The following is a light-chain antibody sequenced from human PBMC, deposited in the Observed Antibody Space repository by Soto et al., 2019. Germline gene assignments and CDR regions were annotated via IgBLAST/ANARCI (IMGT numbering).Light chain of an antibody. Sequence: QSVLTQPASVSGSPGQSITISCTGTSSDVGGYNFVSWYQHHPAKAPKPMIYDVSNRPSGVSNRFSGSKSGNTASLTISGLQAEDEAHYYCSSFTSSDTLVVFGGGTKLTVL. V-gene: IGLV2-14*03. CDR1: SSDVGGYNF. CDR2: DVS. J-gene: IGLJ2*01. CDR3: SSFTSSDTLVV.